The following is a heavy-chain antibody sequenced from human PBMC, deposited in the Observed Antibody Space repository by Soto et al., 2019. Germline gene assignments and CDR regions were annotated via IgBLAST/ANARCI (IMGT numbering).Heavy chain of an antibody. D-gene: IGHD5-12*01. CDR2: IYYSGTA. Sequence: SETLSLTCTVSGGSLSSYYWRLIRQPPGKGLECIWYIYYSGTANYNPSLKSRVAISVDTPKNQFSLKLSSVTAADTAVYYCARDEPSGYDGYFDYWGQATLVTVSS. V-gene: IGHV4-59*01. J-gene: IGHJ4*02. CDR3: ARDEPSGYDGYFDY. CDR1: GGSLSSYY.